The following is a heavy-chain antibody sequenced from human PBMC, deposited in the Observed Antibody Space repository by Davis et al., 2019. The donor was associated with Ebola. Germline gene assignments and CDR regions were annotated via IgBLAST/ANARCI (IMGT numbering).Heavy chain of an antibody. J-gene: IGHJ3*02. CDR2: IFPRDSDT. CDR1: GYDFTSSW. V-gene: IGHV5-51*01. CDR3: ASLRRTITGMDDGFDI. D-gene: IGHD2-8*02. Sequence: GESLKISCKGLGYDFTSSWIAWVRLMPGKGLEWMGIIFPRDSDTRYSPSFRGQVTISADKSMKTAFLQWSSLKASDSGMYYCASLRRTITGMDDGFDIWGQGTMVTVSS.